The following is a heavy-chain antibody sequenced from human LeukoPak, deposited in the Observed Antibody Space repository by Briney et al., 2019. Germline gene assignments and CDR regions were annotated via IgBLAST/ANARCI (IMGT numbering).Heavy chain of an antibody. Sequence: PSETLSLTCTVSGGSISTYHWSWIRQPPGKGLEWIGYIHYSGATNYNPSLKSRVTISVDTSKNQFSLKLTSVTAADTAAYYCARGTVTTDYYLHWGQGTLVTVSP. CDR2: IHYSGAT. CDR1: GGSISTYH. CDR3: ARGTVTTDYYLH. V-gene: IGHV4-59*01. J-gene: IGHJ1*01. D-gene: IGHD4-17*01.